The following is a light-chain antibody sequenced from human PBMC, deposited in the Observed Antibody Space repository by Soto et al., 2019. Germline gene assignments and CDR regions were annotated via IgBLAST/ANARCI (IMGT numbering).Light chain of an antibody. CDR2: SHN. CDR1: SSNLGSNT. V-gene: IGLV1-44*01. Sequence: QSVLTQPPSASGTPGQRVIISCSGSSSNLGSNTVNWYQQLPGTAPKLLIYSHNQRPSGVPDRFSGSKSGTSASLAISGLQSEDEAYYYCAAWDDSLNGPVFGGGTKLTVL. CDR3: AAWDDSLNGPV. J-gene: IGLJ3*02.